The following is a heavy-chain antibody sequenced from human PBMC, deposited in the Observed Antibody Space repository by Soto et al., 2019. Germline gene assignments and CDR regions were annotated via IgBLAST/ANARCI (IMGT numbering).Heavy chain of an antibody. CDR1: GYTFTSYG. D-gene: IGHD3-22*01. CDR2: ISAYNGNT. V-gene: IGHV1-18*01. CDR3: ASRTYYYDSSGYYRGAFDI. Sequence: ASVKVSCKASGYTFTSYGISWVRQAPGQGLEWMGWISAYNGNTNYAQKLQGRVTMTTDTSTSTAYMELRSLRSDDTAVYYCASRTYYYDSSGYYRGAFDIWGQGTMVTVSS. J-gene: IGHJ3*02.